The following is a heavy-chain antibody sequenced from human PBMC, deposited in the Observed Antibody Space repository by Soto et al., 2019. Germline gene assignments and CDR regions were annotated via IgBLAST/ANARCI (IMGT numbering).Heavy chain of an antibody. CDR1: GGSFSGYY. V-gene: IGHV4-34*01. D-gene: IGHD3-10*01. CDR3: ARGLRSWFGDPRVYNWFDP. J-gene: IGHJ5*02. Sequence: QVQLQQWGAGLLKPSETLSLTCAVYGGSFSGYYWSWIRQPPGKGLEWIGEINHSGSTNYNPSLKSRVTISVDTSKNQFSLKLSSVTAADTAVYYCARGLRSWFGDPRVYNWFDPWGQGTLVTVSS. CDR2: INHSGST.